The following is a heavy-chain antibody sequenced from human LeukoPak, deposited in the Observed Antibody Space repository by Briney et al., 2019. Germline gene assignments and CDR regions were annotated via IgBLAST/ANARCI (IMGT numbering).Heavy chain of an antibody. Sequence: SETLSLTRAVSGGSISSDAYSWNWIRQPPGKGLEWIGYIFHSGSTYYNPSLKSRVTMSVDRSKNQFSLRLSSVTAADAAVYYCAGATAMVTYFDDWGQGTLVTVSS. CDR1: GGSISSDAYS. CDR3: AGATAMVTYFDD. D-gene: IGHD5-18*01. CDR2: IFHSGST. J-gene: IGHJ4*02. V-gene: IGHV4-30-2*01.